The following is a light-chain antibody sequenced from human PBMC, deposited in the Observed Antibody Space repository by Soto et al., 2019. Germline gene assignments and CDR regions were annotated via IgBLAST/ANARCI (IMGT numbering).Light chain of an antibody. V-gene: IGKV1-6*02. CDR1: QDIRTD. CDR3: LQDYNYPWT. CDR2: AAS. Sequence: AIQMTQSPSSLSASVGDRVTITCRASQDIRTDLGWYQQKPGKAPKLLIYAASSLQSGVPSRFSGSGSGTDFTLTISSLQPEDFATYCCLQDYNYPWTFGQGTKVEIK. J-gene: IGKJ1*01.